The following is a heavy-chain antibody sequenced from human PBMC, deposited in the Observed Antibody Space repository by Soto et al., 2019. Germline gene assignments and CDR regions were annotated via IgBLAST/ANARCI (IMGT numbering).Heavy chain of an antibody. D-gene: IGHD1-1*01. CDR3: ARLEQPKTDGTFDY. Sequence: QLQLQESGPGLVKPSETLSLTCTVSGGSISSSSYYWGWIRQPPGKGLEWIGSIYYSGSTYYNPSLKRRVTISVDTSKNQCSLKLSSVTAADTAVYYCARLEQPKTDGTFDYWGQGTLVTVSS. V-gene: IGHV4-39*01. J-gene: IGHJ4*02. CDR2: IYYSGST. CDR1: GGSISSSSYY.